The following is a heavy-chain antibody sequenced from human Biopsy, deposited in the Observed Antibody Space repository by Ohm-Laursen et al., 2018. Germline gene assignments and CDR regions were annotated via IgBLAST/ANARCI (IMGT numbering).Heavy chain of an antibody. V-gene: IGHV3-74*01. J-gene: IGHJ4*02. CDR2: ISSDGSSV. CDR1: GFTLSTYW. Sequence: SLRLSCTASGFTLSTYWMHWVRQVPGKGLVWVSRISSDGSSVSYADSVEGRLTVSRDNSKNSLYLQMNSLRAEDTAVYYCARDLTWGSYFDSWGQGSLVTVSS. CDR3: ARDLTWGSYFDS. D-gene: IGHD3-16*01.